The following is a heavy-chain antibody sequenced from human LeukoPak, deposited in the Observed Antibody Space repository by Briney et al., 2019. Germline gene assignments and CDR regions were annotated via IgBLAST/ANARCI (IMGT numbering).Heavy chain of an antibody. CDR1: GFTFSSYW. D-gene: IGHD3-10*01. Sequence: GGSLRLSCAASGFTFSSYWMSWVRQAPGKGLEWVANIKKDGSEKYYVDSVKGRFTISRDNAKNSLFLQMNSLRAEDTAVYYCSGGSRFVDYWGQGTLVTVSS. J-gene: IGHJ4*02. V-gene: IGHV3-7*04. CDR3: SGGSRFVDY. CDR2: IKKDGSEK.